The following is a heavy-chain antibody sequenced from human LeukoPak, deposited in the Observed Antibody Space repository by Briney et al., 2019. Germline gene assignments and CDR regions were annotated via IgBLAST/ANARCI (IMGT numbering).Heavy chain of an antibody. Sequence: AGGSLRLSCAASGFTFNSYSMNWVRQAPGKGLEWVAFIRFDGTSEFYADSVKARFTISRDNSQNTVSLQLNNLRIEDTALYYCAKTSLSDPSGHYYYMDVWGKGTTVTVSS. J-gene: IGHJ6*03. V-gene: IGHV3-30*02. CDR1: GFTFNSYS. CDR2: IRFDGTSE. CDR3: AKTSLSDPSGHYYYMDV. D-gene: IGHD3-3*01.